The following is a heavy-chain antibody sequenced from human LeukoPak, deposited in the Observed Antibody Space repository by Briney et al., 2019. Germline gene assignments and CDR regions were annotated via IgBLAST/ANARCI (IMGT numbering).Heavy chain of an antibody. CDR3: ARVRRFSGYYNVYFDY. D-gene: IGHD3-3*01. Sequence: SETLSLTCTVSGGPISSYYWGWIRQPPGKGLEWIGYINYSGSTNYNPSLKSRVTVSVDSSNNQFSLKLRSVTAADTAVYYCARVRRFSGYYNVYFDYWGQGTLVTVSS. V-gene: IGHV4-59*01. J-gene: IGHJ4*02. CDR2: INYSGST. CDR1: GGPISSYY.